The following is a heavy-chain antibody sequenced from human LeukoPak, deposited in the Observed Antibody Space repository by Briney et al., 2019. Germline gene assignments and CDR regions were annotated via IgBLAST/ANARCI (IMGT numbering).Heavy chain of an antibody. CDR2: INNDGSST. D-gene: IGHD2-21*01. V-gene: IGHV3-74*01. CDR1: RFTLSGYW. J-gene: IGHJ4*02. Sequence: PGGSLRLSCAPSRFTLSGYWMHWVRETPGKGLVRVSRINNDGSSTSYADSVKGRFTIPRDNAKNTLYLQINSLRAEDTAVYYCARDDSRGFAYWGQGTLVTVSS. CDR3: ARDDSRGFAY.